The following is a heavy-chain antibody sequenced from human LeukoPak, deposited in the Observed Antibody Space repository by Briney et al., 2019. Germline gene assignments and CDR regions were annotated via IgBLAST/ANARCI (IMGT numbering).Heavy chain of an antibody. CDR3: ARGEDYYDSSGPSVDY. CDR1: GYTFTSYG. Sequence: ASVKVSCKASGYTFTSYGIGWVRQAPGQGLEWMGWISAYNGNTNYAQKLQGRVTMTTDTSTSTAYMELRSLRSDDTAVYYCARGEDYYDSSGPSVDYWGQGTLVTVSS. V-gene: IGHV1-18*01. CDR2: ISAYNGNT. D-gene: IGHD3-22*01. J-gene: IGHJ4*02.